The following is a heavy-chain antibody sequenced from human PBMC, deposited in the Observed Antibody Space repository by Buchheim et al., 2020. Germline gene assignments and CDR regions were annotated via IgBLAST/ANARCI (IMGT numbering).Heavy chain of an antibody. CDR3: ARLHCSGGRCYYYYYGMDV. CDR1: GFTFSSYW. J-gene: IGHJ6*02. D-gene: IGHD2-15*01. Sequence: EVQLVESGGGLVQPGGSLRLSCAASGFTFSSYWMHWVRQAPGKGLVWVSRINSDGSSTSYADSVKGRFTISRDNAKNTLYLQMNSLRAEDTALYYCARLHCSGGRCYYYYYGMDVWGEGTT. V-gene: IGHV3-74*01. CDR2: INSDGSST.